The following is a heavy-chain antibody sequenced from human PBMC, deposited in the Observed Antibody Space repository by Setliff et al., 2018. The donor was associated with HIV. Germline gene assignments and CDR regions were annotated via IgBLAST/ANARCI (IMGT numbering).Heavy chain of an antibody. J-gene: IGHJ4*02. Sequence: LRLSCAASGFTFSSYSMNWVRQAPGKGLEWVSYISSSSSTIYYADSVKGRFTISRDNAKNSLYLQMNSLRAEDTAVYYCVRDQNTPSRCRSKTCINPGDYWGLGTLVTVSS. CDR3: VRDQNTPSRCRSKTCINPGDY. CDR2: ISSSSSTI. V-gene: IGHV3-48*01. D-gene: IGHD2-2*01. CDR1: GFTFSSYS.